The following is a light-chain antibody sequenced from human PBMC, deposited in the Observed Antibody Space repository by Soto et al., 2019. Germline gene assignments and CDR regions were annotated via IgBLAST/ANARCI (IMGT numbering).Light chain of an antibody. CDR2: EVS. V-gene: IGKV2D-29*01. CDR3: VQTLRHPCC. Sequence: STLSLSVAPGQPASISWKCSRSLLQSDGMTYLFWYFQKAGQPPQLLISEVSYRFSGVPDRFSGSGSGTDFSLKTSRLEAEDDAVYYFVQTLRHPCCFGHG. J-gene: IGKJ5*01. CDR1: RSLLQSDGMTY.